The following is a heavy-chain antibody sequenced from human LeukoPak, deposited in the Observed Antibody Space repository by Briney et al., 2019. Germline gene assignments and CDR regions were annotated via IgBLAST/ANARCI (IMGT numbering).Heavy chain of an antibody. CDR1: GYTFTSYA. V-gene: IGHV7-4-1*02. CDR2: INTNTGNP. J-gene: IGHJ5*02. Sequence: ASVKVSCKASGYTFTSYAMNWVRQAPGQGLEWMGWINTNTGNPTYAQGFTGRFVFSLDTSVSTAYLQISSLKAEDTAVYYCAREAFADFDYYDSSGSHNWFDPWGQGTLVTVSS. D-gene: IGHD3-22*01. CDR3: AREAFADFDYYDSSGSHNWFDP.